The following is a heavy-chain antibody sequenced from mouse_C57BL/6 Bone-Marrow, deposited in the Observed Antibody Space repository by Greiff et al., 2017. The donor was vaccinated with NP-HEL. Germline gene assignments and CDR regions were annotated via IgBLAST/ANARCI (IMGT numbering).Heavy chain of an antibody. CDR2: IHPNSGST. J-gene: IGHJ3*01. D-gene: IGHD1-1*01. V-gene: IGHV1-64*01. CDR3: ARGDPPYYYGKAWFAY. Sequence: VQLQQPGAELVKPGASVKLSCKASGYTFTSYWMHWVKQRPGQGLEWIGMIHPNSGSTNYNEKFKSKATLTVDKSSSTAYMQLSSLTSEDSAVYYCARGDPPYYYGKAWFAYWGQGTLVTVSA. CDR1: GYTFTSYW.